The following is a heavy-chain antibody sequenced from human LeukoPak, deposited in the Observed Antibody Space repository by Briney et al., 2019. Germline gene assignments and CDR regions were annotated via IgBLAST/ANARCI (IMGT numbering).Heavy chain of an antibody. CDR3: ARVPPITPIDY. D-gene: IGHD5-24*01. Sequence: TSETLSLTCAVYGGSFSGYYWSWIRQPPGKGLEWIGEINHSGSTNYNPSLKSRVTISVDTSKNQFSLKLSSVTAADTAVYYCARVPPITPIDYWGQGTLVTVSS. J-gene: IGHJ4*02. CDR2: INHSGST. V-gene: IGHV4-34*01. CDR1: GGSFSGYY.